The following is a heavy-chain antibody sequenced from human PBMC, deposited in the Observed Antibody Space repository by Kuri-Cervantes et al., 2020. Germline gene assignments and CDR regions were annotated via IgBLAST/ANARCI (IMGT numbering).Heavy chain of an antibody. CDR2: ISYDGSNK. CDR1: GFTFGSYG. CDR3: AKSVWELQPFPFDY. Sequence: GESLKISCAASGFTFGSYGMHWVRQAPGKGLEWVAVISYDGSNKCYADSVKGRLTISRDNSKNTLYLQMNSLRAEDTAVYYCAKSVWELQPFPFDYWGQGTLVTVSS. J-gene: IGHJ4*02. V-gene: IGHV3-30*18. D-gene: IGHD1-26*01.